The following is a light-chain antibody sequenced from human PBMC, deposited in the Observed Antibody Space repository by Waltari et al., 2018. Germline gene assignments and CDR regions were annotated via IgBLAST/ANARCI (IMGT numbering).Light chain of an antibody. CDR1: QSVLHNPYNKNY. CDR2: WAS. CDR3: QRYYSNPPWT. J-gene: IGKJ1*01. Sequence: DFVMTQSPDSLAVSLGERATINCKSSQSVLHNPYNKNYIAWYQMKPGQPPKLLIYWASTRESGVPDRFSGSGSGTDFTLTISSLQAEDVAVYYCQRYYSNPPWTFGQGTKVEV. V-gene: IGKV4-1*01.